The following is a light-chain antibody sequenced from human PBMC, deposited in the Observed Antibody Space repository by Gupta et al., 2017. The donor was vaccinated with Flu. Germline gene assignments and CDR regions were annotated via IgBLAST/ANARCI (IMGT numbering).Light chain of an antibody. CDR2: WAS. Sequence: ISWASTRESGVPARFSGSGSGTDFPLTISSLQAEDVAVSYCPQFYSGPPTFGLGTKVELK. CDR3: PQFYSGPPT. J-gene: IGKJ1*01. V-gene: IGKV4-1*01.